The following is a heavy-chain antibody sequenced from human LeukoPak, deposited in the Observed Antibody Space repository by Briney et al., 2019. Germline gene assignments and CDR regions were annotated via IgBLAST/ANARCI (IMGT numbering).Heavy chain of an antibody. CDR3: AAGGYCSGGSCYFIPNYYYYYMDV. J-gene: IGHJ6*03. V-gene: IGHV3-11*01. Sequence: GGSLRLSCAASGFTFSDYYMSWIRQAPGKGLEWVSYISSSGSTIYYADSVKGRFTISRDNAKNSLYLQMNSLRAEDTAVYYCAAGGYCSGGSCYFIPNYYYYYMDVWGKGTTVTISS. D-gene: IGHD2-15*01. CDR2: ISSSGSTI. CDR1: GFTFSDYY.